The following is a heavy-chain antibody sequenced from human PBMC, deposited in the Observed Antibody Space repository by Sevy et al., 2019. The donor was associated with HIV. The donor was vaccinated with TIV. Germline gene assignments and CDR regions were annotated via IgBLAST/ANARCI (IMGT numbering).Heavy chain of an antibody. Sequence: GGSLRLSCAASEFTFSSYAMSWVRQAPGKGLEWVSSISGSGRYTYYADSMEGRFTISRDNSKNTLYFQMNSLRPEDTAVYYCAKGFCSGGSCPRDYYYYGMDVWGQGTTVTVSS. D-gene: IGHD2-15*01. J-gene: IGHJ6*02. CDR3: AKGFCSGGSCPRDYYYYGMDV. CDR1: EFTFSSYA. CDR2: ISGSGRYT. V-gene: IGHV3-23*01.